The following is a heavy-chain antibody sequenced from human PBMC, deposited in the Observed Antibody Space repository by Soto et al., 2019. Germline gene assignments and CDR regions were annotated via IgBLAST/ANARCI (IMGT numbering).Heavy chain of an antibody. V-gene: IGHV3-33*01. Sequence: GESLKISCAASGFTFSSYGMHWVRQAPGKGLEWVAVIWYDGSNKYYADSVKGRFTISRDNSKNTLYLQMNSLRAEDTAVYYCARDPRYYDILTGYYMSRTPPDYWGQGTLVTVSS. D-gene: IGHD3-9*01. CDR3: ARDPRYYDILTGYYMSRTPPDY. CDR2: IWYDGSNK. CDR1: GFTFSSYG. J-gene: IGHJ4*02.